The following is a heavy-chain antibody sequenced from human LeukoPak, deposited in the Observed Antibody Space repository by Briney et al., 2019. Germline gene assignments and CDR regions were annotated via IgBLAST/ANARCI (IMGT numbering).Heavy chain of an antibody. J-gene: IGHJ4*02. CDR2: ISSSGSTI. D-gene: IGHD4/OR15-4a*01. V-gene: IGHV3-48*03. Sequence: GGSLRLSCAASGFTFSSYEVNWVRQAPGKGLEWVSYISSSGSTIYYADSVKGRFTISRDNSKNTLYLQMNSLRAEDTAVYYCARRAGAYSHPYDYWGQGTLVTVSS. CDR1: GFTFSSYE. CDR3: ARRAGAYSHPYDY.